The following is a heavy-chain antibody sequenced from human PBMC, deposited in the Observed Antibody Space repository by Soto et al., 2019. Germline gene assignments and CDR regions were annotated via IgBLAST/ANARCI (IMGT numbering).Heavy chain of an antibody. V-gene: IGHV4-59*01. D-gene: IGHD2-15*01. CDR1: GGSTSSYY. CDR2: ISYSGST. Sequence: SETLSLTCTVSGGSTSSYYWTWLRQSPGRGLEWIGYISYSGSTYYNPSLKSRVTISADTSKNQFSLRMNSMIAADTAVYYCARADPDASVGYWGQGTLVTVSS. J-gene: IGHJ4*02. CDR3: ARADPDASVGY.